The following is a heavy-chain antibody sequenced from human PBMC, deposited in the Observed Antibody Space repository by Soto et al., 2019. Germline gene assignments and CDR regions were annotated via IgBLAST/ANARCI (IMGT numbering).Heavy chain of an antibody. J-gene: IGHJ4*02. Sequence: EVQLLESGGGLVQPGGSLRRSCAASALTFNTYAMGWVRQAPGKGLEWVSAISVSGGVTYYADSVKGRFTISRDTSKNTLYLQMNSLRGDDTAVYYCAKSGGASPYYVDYWGRGTLVTVSS. CDR1: ALTFNTYA. CDR3: AKSGGASPYYVDY. CDR2: ISVSGGVT. V-gene: IGHV3-23*01. D-gene: IGHD1-26*01.